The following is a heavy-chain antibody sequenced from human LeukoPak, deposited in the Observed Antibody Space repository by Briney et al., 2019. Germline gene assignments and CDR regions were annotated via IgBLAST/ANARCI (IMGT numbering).Heavy chain of an antibody. V-gene: IGHV1-18*01. D-gene: IGHD1-14*01. Sequence: ASVKVSCKTSGYPFTHYYITWVRQAPGQGLEWMGWVSGYNAKTSYPQKFQGRVTMTIETSTTTAYMELESLRSDDTAVYYCARETSTTWPPRYFQHWGQGTLVAVSS. J-gene: IGHJ1*01. CDR2: VSGYNAKT. CDR1: GYPFTHYY. CDR3: ARETSTTWPPRYFQH.